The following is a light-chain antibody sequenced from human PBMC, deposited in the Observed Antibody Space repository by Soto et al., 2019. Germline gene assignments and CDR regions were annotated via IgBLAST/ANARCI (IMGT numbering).Light chain of an antibody. Sequence: EIVLTQSPATLSVSPGESATLSCRASQNVNIDLVWYQQKPGQAPKVLMFSASARETGIPARFSGGGSETELTLTISSLQPEDSAVYYCQQYNTWPFTFGPGTKVAIK. CDR3: QQYNTWPFT. V-gene: IGKV3D-15*01. J-gene: IGKJ3*01. CDR2: SAS. CDR1: QNVNID.